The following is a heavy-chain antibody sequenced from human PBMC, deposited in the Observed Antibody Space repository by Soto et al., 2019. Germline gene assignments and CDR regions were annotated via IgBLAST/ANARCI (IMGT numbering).Heavy chain of an antibody. J-gene: IGHJ4*02. CDR1: GGSISSYY. D-gene: IGHD5-18*01. Sequence: SETLSLTCTVSGGSISSYYWSWIRQPPGKGLEWIGSIYYSGSTYYNPSLKSRVTISVDTSKNQFSLKLSSVTAADTAVYYCARHVDTAMVGLDYWGQGTLVTVSS. V-gene: IGHV4-39*01. CDR3: ARHVDTAMVGLDY. CDR2: IYYSGST.